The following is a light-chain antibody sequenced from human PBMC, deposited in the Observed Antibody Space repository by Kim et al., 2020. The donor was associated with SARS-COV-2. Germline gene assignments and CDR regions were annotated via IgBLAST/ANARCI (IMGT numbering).Light chain of an antibody. CDR1: QDICHY. CDR2: RAS. Sequence: AAGGDRVTITCRASQDICHYLAWYRQKPGKAPEVLIYRASTLQSGVPSRFSGSGSGTEFTLTISSLQAEDFTTYYCQQMDRSPLTFGGGTKVDIK. CDR3: QQMDRSPLT. J-gene: IGKJ4*01. V-gene: IGKV1-9*01.